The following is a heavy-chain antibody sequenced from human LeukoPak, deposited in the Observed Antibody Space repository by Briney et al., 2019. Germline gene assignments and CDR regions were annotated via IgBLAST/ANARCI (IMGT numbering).Heavy chain of an antibody. CDR1: GGSFSGYY. V-gene: IGHV4-34*01. CDR2: INHSGST. J-gene: IGHJ4*02. D-gene: IGHD3-16*02. CDR3: ARRVWDRPNYDYVWGSYRHNTNRYYFDY. Sequence: PSETLSLTCAVYGGSFSGYYWSWIRQHPGKGLEWIGEINHSGSTNYISSLKSRVTISVDTSKNQFSLKLSSVTAADTAVYYCARRVWDRPNYDYVWGSYRHNTNRYYFDYWGQGTLVTVSS.